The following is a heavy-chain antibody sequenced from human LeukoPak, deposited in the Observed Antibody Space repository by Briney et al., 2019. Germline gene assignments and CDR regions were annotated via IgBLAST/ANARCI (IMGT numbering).Heavy chain of an antibody. Sequence: SETLSLTCTVSGGSISSYYWSWIRQHPGKGLEWIGYIYYSGSTYYNPSLKSRVTISVDTSKNQFSLKLSSVTAADTAVYYCARDFKRFTYGMDVWGQGTTVTVSS. CDR1: GGSISSYY. CDR3: ARDFKRFTYGMDV. D-gene: IGHD3-3*01. CDR2: IYYSGST. V-gene: IGHV4-59*06. J-gene: IGHJ6*02.